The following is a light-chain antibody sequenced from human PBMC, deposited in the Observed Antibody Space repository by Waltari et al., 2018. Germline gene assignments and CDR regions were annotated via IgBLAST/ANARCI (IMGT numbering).Light chain of an antibody. CDR3: CSYEGTWV. CDR1: GSEAGDYNY. V-gene: IGLV2-11*01. J-gene: IGLJ3*02. CDR2: DVT. Sequence: QSALSQPRPVSGSPGQSVTISCPGPGSEAGDYNYVSWYQQHPGKAPKLVIYDVTKRPSGVPDRFSGSKSGNSASLTVSGLQAEDEADYYCCSYEGTWVFGGGTKLTVL.